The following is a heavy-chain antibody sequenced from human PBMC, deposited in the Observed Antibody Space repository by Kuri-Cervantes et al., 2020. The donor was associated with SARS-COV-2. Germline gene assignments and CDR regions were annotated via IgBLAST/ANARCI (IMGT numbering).Heavy chain of an antibody. CDR1: GDSINYYY. J-gene: IGHJ2*01. Sequence: ESLKISXTVSGDSINYYYWSWIRQPPGKGLEWIGSIYYSGSISYNPSLKSRVTITVDTSKNQFSLKLSSVTAADTAVYYCARRESGSGYALNYWYFDLWGRGTLVTVSS. D-gene: IGHD5-12*01. CDR2: IYYSGSI. V-gene: IGHV4-39*07. CDR3: ARRESGSGYALNYWYFDL.